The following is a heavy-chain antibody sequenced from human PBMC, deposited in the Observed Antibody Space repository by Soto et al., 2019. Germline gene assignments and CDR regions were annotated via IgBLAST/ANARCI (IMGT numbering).Heavy chain of an antibody. J-gene: IGHJ6*03. CDR3: SRDLRRGSNFYYDMDV. CDR2: ISSSSSAI. V-gene: IGHV3-48*01. Sequence: EVQLVESGGGLVPPGGSLRLSCSASGFSISGYALNWVRQAPGKGPEWVSDISSSSSAIDYAGSVKGRFSISRDNGKNSLYLQMNSLRAEDTDVYYCSRDLRRGSNFYYDMDVWGKGTTVTVSS. D-gene: IGHD3-10*01. CDR1: GFSISGYA.